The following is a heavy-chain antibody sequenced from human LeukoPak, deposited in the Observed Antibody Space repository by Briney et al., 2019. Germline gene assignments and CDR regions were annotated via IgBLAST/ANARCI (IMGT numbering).Heavy chain of an antibody. Sequence: PSETLSLTCTVSGGSISSGGQYWSWIRQHPGKGLEYIGYIYYSGSTYYNPSLKSRVIILVDTSKNQFSLKLNSVTAADTAVYYCARQTDFFSPFFDYWGQGTLVTVSS. CDR1: GGSISSGGQY. D-gene: IGHD1-14*01. J-gene: IGHJ4*02. CDR2: IYYSGST. CDR3: ARQTDFFSPFFDY. V-gene: IGHV4-31*03.